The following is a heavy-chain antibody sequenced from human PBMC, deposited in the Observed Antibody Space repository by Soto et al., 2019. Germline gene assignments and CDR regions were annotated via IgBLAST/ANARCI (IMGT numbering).Heavy chain of an antibody. CDR1: GESVGGYI. V-gene: IGHV4-34*01. D-gene: IGHD6-19*01. J-gene: IGHJ4*02. Sequence: SETLSLTRAVHGESVGGYIWTWTRQTAGKGLQWIGQINHSGSAYYNPSLKSRVTISVHTSNSQFSLELSSVTAADTAVYYCARGLITGSHYSGGWYYFDSWGQGTQVTVS. CDR3: ARGLITGSHYSGGWYYFDS. CDR2: INHSGSA.